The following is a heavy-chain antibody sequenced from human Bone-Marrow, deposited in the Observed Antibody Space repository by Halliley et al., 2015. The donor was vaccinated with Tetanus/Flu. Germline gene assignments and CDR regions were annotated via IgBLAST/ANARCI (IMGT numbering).Heavy chain of an antibody. CDR1: GFTFSDYY. D-gene: IGHD3-10*01. Sequence: SLRLSCAASGFTFSDYYMSWIRQAPGKGLEWISYISHSGTTIYYGDSVKGRFAISRDNAENSVYLQMNSLRAEDTAVYFCVRVRGSGSYNSIRVDTWGQGNLVTVSS. CDR3: VRVRGSGSYNSIRVDT. CDR2: ISHSGTTI. J-gene: IGHJ4*02. V-gene: IGHV3-11*01.